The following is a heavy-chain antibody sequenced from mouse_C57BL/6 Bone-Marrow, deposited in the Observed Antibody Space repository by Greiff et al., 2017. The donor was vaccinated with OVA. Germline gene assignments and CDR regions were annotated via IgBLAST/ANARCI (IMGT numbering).Heavy chain of an antibody. CDR1: GYTFTSYW. CDR3: ARVKGLLYYFDY. CDR2: IDPSDSYT. Sequence: VQLQLPGAELVRPGTSVKLSCKASGYTFTSYWMHWVKQRPGQGLEWIGVIDPSDSYTNYNQKFKGKATLTVDTSSSTAYMQLSSLTSEDSAVYYCARVKGLLYYFDYWGQGTTLTVSS. V-gene: IGHV1-59*01. J-gene: IGHJ2*01. D-gene: IGHD1-1*01.